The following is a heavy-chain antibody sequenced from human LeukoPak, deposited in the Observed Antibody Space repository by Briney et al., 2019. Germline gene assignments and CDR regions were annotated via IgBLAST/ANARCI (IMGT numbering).Heavy chain of an antibody. V-gene: IGHV1-18*01. D-gene: IGHD3-16*02. J-gene: IGHJ6*03. CDR2: ISAYNGNT. CDR3: ARAGMITFGGVIVIGVVYMDV. Sequence: RASVKVSCKASGYTFTSYGISWGRHDPGQGLEWMGWISAYNGNTNYAQKLQGRVTMTTDTSTSTAYMELRSLRSDDTAVYYCARAGMITFGGVIVIGVVYMDVWGKGTTVTVSS. CDR1: GYTFTSYG.